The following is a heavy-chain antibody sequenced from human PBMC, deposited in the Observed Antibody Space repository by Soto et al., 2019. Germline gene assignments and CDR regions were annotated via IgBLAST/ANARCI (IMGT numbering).Heavy chain of an antibody. CDR3: AREGSADYIWGSPNWFDP. CDR2: ISSSSSTI. V-gene: IGHV3-48*01. J-gene: IGHJ5*02. D-gene: IGHD3-16*01. Sequence: GGSLRLSCAASGFTFSSYSMNWVRQAPGKGLEWVSYISSSSSTIYYADSVKGRFTISRDNAKNSLYLQMNSLRAEDTAVYYCAREGSADYIWGSPNWFDPWGQGTLVTVSS. CDR1: GFTFSSYS.